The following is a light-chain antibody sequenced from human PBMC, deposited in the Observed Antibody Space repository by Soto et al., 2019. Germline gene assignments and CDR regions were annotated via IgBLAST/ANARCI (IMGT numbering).Light chain of an antibody. CDR2: SNN. CDR1: SSNIGSNT. Sequence: QSVLTQPPSASGTPGQRVTISCSGSSSNIGSNTVNWYQQLRGTAPKLLIYSNNQRPSGVPDRFSGSKSGTSASLAISGLQSEDEADYYCAAWDDSLNGQLVFGGGTNLTVL. CDR3: AAWDDSLNGQLV. J-gene: IGLJ2*01. V-gene: IGLV1-44*01.